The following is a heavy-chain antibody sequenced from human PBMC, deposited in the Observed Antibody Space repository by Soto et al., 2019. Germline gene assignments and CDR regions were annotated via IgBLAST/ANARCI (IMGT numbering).Heavy chain of an antibody. D-gene: IGHD2-15*01. CDR3: ARGYCSGGSCYPRSYYYYYGMDV. Sequence: QVQLQESGPGLVKPSGTLSLTCAVSGGSISSSNWWSWVRQPPGKWLEWIGEIYHSGSTNYNPSLKSRVTISVDKSKNQFSLKLSSVTAADTAVYYCARGYCSGGSCYPRSYYYYYGMDVWGQGTTVTVSS. CDR1: GGSISSSNW. CDR2: IYHSGST. V-gene: IGHV4-4*02. J-gene: IGHJ6*02.